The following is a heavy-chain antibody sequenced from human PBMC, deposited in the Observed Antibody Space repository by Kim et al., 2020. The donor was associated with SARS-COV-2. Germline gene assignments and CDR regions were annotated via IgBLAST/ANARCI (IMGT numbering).Heavy chain of an antibody. CDR1: GFTFSGST. CDR2: IRNKANRYAT. D-gene: IGHD3-16*01. V-gene: IGHV3-73*01. Sequence: GGSLRLSCAASGFTFSGSTMHWVRQASGKGLEWVGRIRNKANRYATTDAASVKGRFTISRDDSKNTAYLQMNSLKTEDTAVYYCRGGGANYAMDVWGQGTTVTVSS. J-gene: IGHJ6*02. CDR3: RGGGANYAMDV.